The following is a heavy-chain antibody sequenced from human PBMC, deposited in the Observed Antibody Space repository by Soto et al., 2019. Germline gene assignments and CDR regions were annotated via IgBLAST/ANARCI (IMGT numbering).Heavy chain of an antibody. CDR1: GDSVSSNSAA. CDR3: ARVLIAAVTPEFGSYYYYYGMDV. D-gene: IGHD6-13*01. V-gene: IGHV6-1*01. J-gene: IGHJ6*02. Sequence: KQSPTLSLTCAISGDSVSSNSAAWNWIRQSPSRGLEWLGRTYYRSKWYNDYAVSVKSRITINPDISKNQFSLQLNSVTPEETAVYYCARVLIAAVTPEFGSYYYYYGMDVWGQGTTVTVSS. CDR2: TYYRSKWYN.